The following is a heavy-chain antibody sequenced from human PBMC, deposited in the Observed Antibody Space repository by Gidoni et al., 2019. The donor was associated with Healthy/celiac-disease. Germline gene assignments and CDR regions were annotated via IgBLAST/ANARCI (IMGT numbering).Heavy chain of an antibody. J-gene: IGHJ4*02. D-gene: IGHD6-13*01. CDR2: YCWNSGSI. CDR1: GFTFDSYA. CDR3: AKDKGGHSSSWYFDY. Sequence: EVQLVESGGGLVQPGRSLRLSCAASGFTFDSYAMHWGRQAPGQGLAWVSGYCWNSGSIGYADSVKGRFNISRDNAKNSLYLQMNSLRAEDTALYYCAKDKGGHSSSWYFDYWGQGTLVTVSS. V-gene: IGHV3-9*01.